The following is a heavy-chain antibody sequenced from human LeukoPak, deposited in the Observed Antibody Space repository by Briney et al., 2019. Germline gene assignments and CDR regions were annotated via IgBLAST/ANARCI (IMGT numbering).Heavy chain of an antibody. V-gene: IGHV3-21*01. J-gene: IGHJ6*02. CDR3: ARRGWDYGGTNRSFRSYGMDV. Sequence: PGGSLRLSCAASGFTFSDYYMSWVRQAPGKGLEWVSSISSSSSYIYYADSVKGRFTISRDNAKNSLYLQMNSLRAEDTAVYYCARRGWDYGGTNRSFRSYGMDVWGQGTTVTVSS. CDR1: GFTFSDYY. CDR2: ISSSSSYI. D-gene: IGHD4-23*01.